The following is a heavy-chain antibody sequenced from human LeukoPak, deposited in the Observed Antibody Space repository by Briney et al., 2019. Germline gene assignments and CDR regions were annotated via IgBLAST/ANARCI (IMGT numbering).Heavy chain of an antibody. Sequence: SETLSLTCTVSGGSISSGSYYWSWIRQPAGKGPEWIGRIYTSGSTNYNPSLKSRVTISVDTSKNQFSLKLSSVTAADTAVYYCARTMTTIRLYYYYSYMDVWGKGTTVTVSS. D-gene: IGHD4-11*01. V-gene: IGHV4-61*02. CDR2: IYTSGST. CDR3: ARTMTTIRLYYYYSYMDV. CDR1: GGSISSGSYY. J-gene: IGHJ6*03.